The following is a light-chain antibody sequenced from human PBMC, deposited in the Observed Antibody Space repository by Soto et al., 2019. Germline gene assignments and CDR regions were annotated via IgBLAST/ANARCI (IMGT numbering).Light chain of an antibody. CDR2: LNSDGSH. V-gene: IGLV4-69*01. CDR3: QTWGTGTVI. Sequence: QPVLTQSPSASASLGASVKLTCVLSSGHSNYAVAWHQQQPEKGPRYLMRLNSDGSHNRGDGIPDRFSGSSSGTERYLTISRRQSEDEADYYCQTWGTGTVIFGGGTKLTVL. CDR1: SGHSNYA. J-gene: IGLJ2*01.